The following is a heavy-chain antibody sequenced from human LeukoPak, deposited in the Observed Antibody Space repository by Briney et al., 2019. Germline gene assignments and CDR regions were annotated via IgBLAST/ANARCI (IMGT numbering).Heavy chain of an antibody. CDR1: GYTFTSYD. Sequence: ASVKVSCKASGYTFTSYDINWVRQATGQGLEWMGWMNPNSGNTGYAQKFQGRVTMTRDTSISTAYMELSRLRSDDTAVYYCARDPGYCSSTSCYAGAYFDYWGQGTLVTVSS. CDR2: MNPNSGNT. CDR3: ARDPGYCSSTSCYAGAYFDY. V-gene: IGHV1-8*01. J-gene: IGHJ4*02. D-gene: IGHD2-2*01.